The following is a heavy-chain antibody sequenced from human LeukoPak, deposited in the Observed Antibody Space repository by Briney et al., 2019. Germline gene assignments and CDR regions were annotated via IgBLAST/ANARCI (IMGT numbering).Heavy chain of an antibody. CDR3: ARGRQDVTMIVVVMTAVSYYLDV. CDR2: MNPSGST. D-gene: IGHD3-22*01. Sequence: SETLSLTCAVYGGSFSGYYWTWIRHTPEKGLDWIGEMNPSGSTNYNPSLKSRVTISVDTSKNQSSLKLSSVTAADTAVYYCARGRQDVTMIVVVMTAVSYYLDVWGKGTTVTVS. V-gene: IGHV4-34*01. J-gene: IGHJ6*03. CDR1: GGSFSGYY.